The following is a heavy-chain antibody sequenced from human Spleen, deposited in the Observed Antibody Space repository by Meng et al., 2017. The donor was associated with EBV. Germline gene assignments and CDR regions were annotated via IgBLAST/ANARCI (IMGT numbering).Heavy chain of an antibody. D-gene: IGHD3-3*01. CDR1: GGSISDNYW. CDR3: TRLGGSFDFWI. CDR2: IYHSGTT. V-gene: IGHV4-4*02. Sequence: QVQLQESGPGLVKPSGTLSLPCAVSGGSISDNYWWSWVRQVPGKGLEWIGEIYHSGTTSTNPSLRSRITLSLDKSKNEFSLQLNSVTAADTAIYFCTRLGGSFDFWIWGHGTLVTVSS. J-gene: IGHJ4*01.